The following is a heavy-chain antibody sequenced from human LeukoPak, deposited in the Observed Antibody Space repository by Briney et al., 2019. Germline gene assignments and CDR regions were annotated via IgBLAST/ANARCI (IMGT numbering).Heavy chain of an antibody. CDR3: ARDAGLGGASDY. Sequence: SETLSLTCTVSGGSISSGSYYWSWIRQPAGKGLEWIGRIYTSGSTNYNPSLKSRVTISVDTSKNQFSLKLSSVTAADTAVYYCARDAGLGGASDYWGQGTLVTVSS. CDR2: IYTSGST. V-gene: IGHV4-61*02. J-gene: IGHJ4*02. CDR1: GGSISSGSYY. D-gene: IGHD1-26*01.